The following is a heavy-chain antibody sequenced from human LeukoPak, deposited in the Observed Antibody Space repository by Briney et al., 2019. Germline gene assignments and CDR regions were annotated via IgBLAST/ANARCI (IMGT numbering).Heavy chain of an antibody. CDR1: GFTFSSYA. J-gene: IGHJ4*02. Sequence: GGSLRLSCAASGFTFSSYAMSWVRQAPGKGLEWVSAISGSGGSTYYADSVKGRFTISRDNSKNTLYLQMNSLRAEDTAVYYRAKGLWGYGGSWYFDYWGQGTLVTVSS. CDR3: AKGLWGYGGSWYFDY. CDR2: ISGSGGST. D-gene: IGHD4-23*01. V-gene: IGHV3-23*01.